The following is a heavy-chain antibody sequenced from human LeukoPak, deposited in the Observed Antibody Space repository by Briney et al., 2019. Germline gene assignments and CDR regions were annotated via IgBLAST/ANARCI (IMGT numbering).Heavy chain of an antibody. J-gene: IGHJ4*02. CDR1: GGSISSYY. CDR3: AREGEGNNFDY. Sequence: SETLSLTCTVSGGSISSYYWSWIRQPPGKGLEWIGHIYYSGSTNYNPSLKSRVTISVDTSKNQFSLKLSSVTAADTAVYYCAREGEGNNFDYWGQGTLVTVSS. CDR2: IYYSGST. V-gene: IGHV4-59*01. D-gene: IGHD3-16*01.